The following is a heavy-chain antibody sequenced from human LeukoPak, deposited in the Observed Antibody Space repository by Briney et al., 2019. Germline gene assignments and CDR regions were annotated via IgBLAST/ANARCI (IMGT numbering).Heavy chain of an antibody. Sequence: PGGSLRLSCAASGFTLSSYAMSWVRQAPGKGLEWVSAISGSGGSTYYADSVKGRFTISRDNSKNTLYLQMNSLRAEDTAVYYCAKVPISMVRGDLDYWGQGTLVTVSS. CDR2: ISGSGGST. J-gene: IGHJ4*02. CDR1: GFTLSSYA. D-gene: IGHD3-10*01. CDR3: AKVPISMVRGDLDY. V-gene: IGHV3-23*01.